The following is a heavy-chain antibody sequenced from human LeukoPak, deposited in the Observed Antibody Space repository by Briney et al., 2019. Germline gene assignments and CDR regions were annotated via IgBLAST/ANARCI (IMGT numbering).Heavy chain of an antibody. CDR2: INPNSGGT. Sequence: ASVKVSCKASGYTFTSYDINWVRQATGQGLEWMGWINPNSGGTNYAQKFQGRVTMTRDTSISTAYMELSRLRSDDTAVYYCASVIAVAAAFDYWGQGTLVTVSS. D-gene: IGHD6-19*01. V-gene: IGHV1-2*02. CDR1: GYTFTSYD. J-gene: IGHJ4*02. CDR3: ASVIAVAAAFDY.